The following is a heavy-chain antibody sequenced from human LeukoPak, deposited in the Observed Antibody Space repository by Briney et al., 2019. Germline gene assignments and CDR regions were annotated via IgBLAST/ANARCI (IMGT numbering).Heavy chain of an antibody. J-gene: IGHJ3*02. Sequence: GGSLRLSCAASGFTFSSYGMHWVRQAPGKGLEWVAFIRYDGSNKYYADSVKGRFTISRDNAKNSLYLQMNSLRAEDTAVYYCHTGYEGMDAFDIWGQGTMVTVSS. CDR2: IRYDGSNK. CDR1: GFTFSSYG. D-gene: IGHD3-3*01. CDR3: HTGYEGMDAFDI. V-gene: IGHV3-30*02.